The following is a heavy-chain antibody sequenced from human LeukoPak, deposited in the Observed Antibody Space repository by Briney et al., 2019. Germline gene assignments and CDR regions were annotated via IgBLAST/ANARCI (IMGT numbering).Heavy chain of an antibody. D-gene: IGHD1-26*01. CDR3: ARARSGKWGFDY. CDR1: GGSFSGYY. CDR2: INHSGSI. Sequence: SETLSLTCTVYGGSFSGYYWSWVRQPPGRGLEWIGEINHSGSINYNPSLKSRVTISVDTSKNQFSLKLSSVTAADTAVYYCARARSGKWGFDYWGQGTLVTVSS. V-gene: IGHV4-34*01. J-gene: IGHJ4*02.